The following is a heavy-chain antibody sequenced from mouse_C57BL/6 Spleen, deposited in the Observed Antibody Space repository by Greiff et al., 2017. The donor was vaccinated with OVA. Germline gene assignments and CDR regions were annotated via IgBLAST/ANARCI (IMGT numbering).Heavy chain of an antibody. Sequence: QVQLQQSGAELVRPGTSVKVSCKASGYAFTNYLIEWVKQRPGQGLEWIGVINPGSGGTNYNEKFKGKATLTADKSSSTAYMQLRSLTSEDSAVYFCARRGGYYGFDYWGQGTTLTVSS. CDR1: GYAFTNYL. V-gene: IGHV1-54*01. J-gene: IGHJ2*01. CDR2: INPGSGGT. D-gene: IGHD1-1*01. CDR3: ARRGGYYGFDY.